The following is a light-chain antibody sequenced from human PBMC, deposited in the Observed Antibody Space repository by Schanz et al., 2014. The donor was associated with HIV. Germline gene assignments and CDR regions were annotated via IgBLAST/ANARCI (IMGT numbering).Light chain of an antibody. V-gene: IGLV2-8*01. CDR1: SSDVGGYNF. CDR3: SSYAGSGNLGV. Sequence: QSVLTQPASVSGSPGQSITISCTGTSSDVGGYNFVSWYQQHPDKAPRLMIFDVSSRPSGVPDRFSGSKSGNTASLTVSGLQAEDEADYYCSSYAGSGNLGVFGGGTKLTVL. J-gene: IGLJ2*01. CDR2: DVS.